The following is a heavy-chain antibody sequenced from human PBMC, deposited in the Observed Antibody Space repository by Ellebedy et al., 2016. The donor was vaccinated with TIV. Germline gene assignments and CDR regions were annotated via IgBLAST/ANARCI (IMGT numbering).Heavy chain of an antibody. D-gene: IGHD1-1*01. CDR2: IYGGGST. J-gene: IGHJ4*02. CDR1: GFTVSSYY. CDR3: ASSTTTPGAFDY. V-gene: IGHV3-53*01. Sequence: GESLKISCAASGFTVSSYYMIWVRQAPGKGLEWVSVIYGGGSTSYADSVTGRFTISSDNSKNTLYLQMNSLRAEDTAVYYCASSTTTPGAFDYWGQGTLVTVSS.